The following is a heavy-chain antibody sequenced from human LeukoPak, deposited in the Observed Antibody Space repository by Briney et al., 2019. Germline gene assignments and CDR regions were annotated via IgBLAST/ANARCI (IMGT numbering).Heavy chain of an antibody. CDR1: GFPFSTFW. Sequence: GGSLRLSCAVSGFPFSTFWMGWVRQAPGKGLEWVANINQDGSEKYYVDSVRGRFAISRDNAKNSLYLQMNSLRAEDTALYYCARGVDTAMVANIDYWGQGTLVTVSS. CDR3: ARGVDTAMVANIDY. D-gene: IGHD5-18*01. V-gene: IGHV3-7*03. J-gene: IGHJ4*02. CDR2: INQDGSEK.